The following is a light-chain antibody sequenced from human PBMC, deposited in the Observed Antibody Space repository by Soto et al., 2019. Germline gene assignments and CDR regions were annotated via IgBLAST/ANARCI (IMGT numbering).Light chain of an antibody. CDR3: QHYDHLPPFT. Sequence: DIQMTQSPSSLSASVGDRVTITCQASQDIRKYLNWYQQKPGRAHKLLIYGASNLETGVPSRFSGSGYGTDFTFTISSLQPEDIATYYCQHYDHLPPFTFGPGTKVAIK. J-gene: IGKJ3*01. CDR2: GAS. CDR1: QDIRKY. V-gene: IGKV1-33*01.